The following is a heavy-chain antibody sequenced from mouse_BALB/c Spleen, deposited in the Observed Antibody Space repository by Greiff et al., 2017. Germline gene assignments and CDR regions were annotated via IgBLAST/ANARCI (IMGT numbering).Heavy chain of an antibody. CDR3: ARYGNGFDY. D-gene: IGHD2-1*01. J-gene: IGHJ2*01. CDR1: GYAFTNYL. V-gene: IGHV1-54*01. CDR2: INPGSGGT. Sequence: QVQLQQSGAELVRPGTSVKVSCKASGYAFTNYLIEWVKQRPGQGLEWIGVINPGSGGTNYNEKFKGKATLTADKSSSTAYMQLSSLTSDDSAVYCCARYGNGFDYWGQGTTLTVSS.